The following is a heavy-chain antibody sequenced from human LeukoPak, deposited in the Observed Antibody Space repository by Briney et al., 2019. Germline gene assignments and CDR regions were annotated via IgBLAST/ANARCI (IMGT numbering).Heavy chain of an antibody. V-gene: IGHV5-10-1*01. Sequence: GGSLKISCKGSGYSFTSYWISWVRQMPGKGLEWMGRIDPSDSYTNYSPSFQGHVTISADKSISTAYLQWSSLKASDTAMYYCARRFSEYYDILTGYLYAFDIWGQGTMVTVSS. CDR1: GYSFTSYW. J-gene: IGHJ3*02. CDR3: ARRFSEYYDILTGYLYAFDI. D-gene: IGHD3-9*01. CDR2: IDPSDSYT.